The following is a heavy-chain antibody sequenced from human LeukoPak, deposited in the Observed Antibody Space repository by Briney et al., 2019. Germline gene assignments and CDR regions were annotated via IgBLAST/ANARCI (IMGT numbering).Heavy chain of an antibody. CDR1: AGSISSGEYY. V-gene: IGHV4-30-4*08. D-gene: IGHD2-15*01. CDR2: IYYSGRT. Sequence: PSQTLSLTCTVSAGSISSGEYYWSWIRQPPGKGLEWIGYIYYSGRTYYNPSLKSRLAITVDTSKNQFSLKLNSVTAADTAVYYCARGRVGYCSGGSCYSDDYWGQGTLVTVSS. CDR3: ARGRVGYCSGGSCYSDDY. J-gene: IGHJ4*02.